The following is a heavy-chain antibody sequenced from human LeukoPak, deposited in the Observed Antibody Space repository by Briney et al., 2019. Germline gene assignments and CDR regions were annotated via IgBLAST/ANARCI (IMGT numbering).Heavy chain of an antibody. CDR2: IRGSGGST. V-gene: IGHV3-23*01. Sequence: PGGSLRLSCAASGFTFSSYAMSWVRQAPGKGLEWVSAIRGSGGSTYYADSVKGRFTISRDNSKNTLHLQMNSLRAEDTAVYYCARANDYDFPPDIWGQGTMVTVSS. D-gene: IGHD3-3*01. CDR3: ARANDYDFPPDI. CDR1: GFTFSSYA. J-gene: IGHJ3*02.